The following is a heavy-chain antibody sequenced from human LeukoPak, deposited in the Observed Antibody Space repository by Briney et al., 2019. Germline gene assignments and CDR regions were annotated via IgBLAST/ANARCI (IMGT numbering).Heavy chain of an antibody. Sequence: ASVKVSCKASGYTFTYYYMHWVRQAPGQGLEWMGRINPNSGGTNYAQKFQGRVTMTRDTSINTAYMELNRLRSDDTALYYCAGYTNNWYLGGYWDQGTLVTVSS. CDR3: AGYTNNWYLGGY. CDR2: INPNSGGT. V-gene: IGHV1-2*02. J-gene: IGHJ4*02. CDR1: GYTFTYYY. D-gene: IGHD6-13*01.